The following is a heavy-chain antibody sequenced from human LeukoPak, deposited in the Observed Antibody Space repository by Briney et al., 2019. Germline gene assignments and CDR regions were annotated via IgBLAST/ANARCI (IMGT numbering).Heavy chain of an antibody. CDR1: EYSFTNYW. V-gene: IGHV5-51*01. CDR3: ARHRSSWSEFDY. CDR2: IYPGDYDT. D-gene: IGHD6-13*01. Sequence: PGESLKIACQGSEYSFTNYWIAWVRQMPGEGLEWMGIIYPGDYDTRYSPSFQGQVIISADKSVSTAYLQWSSLKASDTAMYYCARHRSSWSEFDYWGQGTLVTVSS. J-gene: IGHJ4*02.